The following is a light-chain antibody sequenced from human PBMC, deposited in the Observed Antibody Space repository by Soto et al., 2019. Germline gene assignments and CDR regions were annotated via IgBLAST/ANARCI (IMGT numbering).Light chain of an antibody. CDR2: YDN. V-gene: IGLV1-44*01. CDR1: NSNIGSNT. CDR3: AAWDDSLNGRV. J-gene: IGLJ1*01. Sequence: QAVVTQPPSASGTPGQRVTISCSGSNSNIGSNTVNWYQQLAGTAPKLLIYYDNLRPSGVPDRISGSKSGTSASLAISGLQSDDEADYYCAAWDDSLNGRVFGTGTKVTVL.